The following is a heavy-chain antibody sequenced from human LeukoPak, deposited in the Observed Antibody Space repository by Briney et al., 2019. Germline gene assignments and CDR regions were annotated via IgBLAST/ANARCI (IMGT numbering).Heavy chain of an antibody. D-gene: IGHD4-17*01. J-gene: IGHJ4*02. Sequence: GGSLRLSCVASGFTFRNYYMHWVRQVPGKGLVWVSRISGDGSSIFYADSAKGRFTISRDNAKSTLYLHMNILRVEDTAVYYCARGRYGDYHWGQGILVTVSS. CDR3: ARGRYGDYH. CDR2: ISGDGSSI. V-gene: IGHV3-74*01. CDR1: GFTFRNYY.